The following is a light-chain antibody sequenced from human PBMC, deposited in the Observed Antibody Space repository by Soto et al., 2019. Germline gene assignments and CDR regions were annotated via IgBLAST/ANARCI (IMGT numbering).Light chain of an antibody. Sequence: QAVVTQPPSASGTPGQRVTISCSGSSSNIGSNYVYWYQQVPGTAPRLLMYRASQRPSGVPDRFSGSKSDTSASLAISGLRSEDEADYYCAAWDDTLNGLVFGGGTKLTVL. CDR3: AAWDDTLNGLV. CDR2: RAS. J-gene: IGLJ2*01. V-gene: IGLV1-47*01. CDR1: SSNIGSNY.